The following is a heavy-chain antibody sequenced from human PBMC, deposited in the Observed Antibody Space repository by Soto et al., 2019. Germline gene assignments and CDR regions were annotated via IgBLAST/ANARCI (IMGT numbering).Heavy chain of an antibody. J-gene: IGHJ4*02. CDR2: IKTKADGGTA. D-gene: IGHD5-12*01. V-gene: IGHV3-15*01. CDR1: GFIFGNAW. Sequence: EVQLVESGGGLFQPGGPLRPSFAAPGFIFGNAWMPWIGQPPGKGLEYVGRIKTKADGGTADYAAPVKGRFTISRDDSRNTLYLQMDSLKTEDTAVYYCRTWISSDYWGQGTLVTVSS. CDR3: RTWISSDY.